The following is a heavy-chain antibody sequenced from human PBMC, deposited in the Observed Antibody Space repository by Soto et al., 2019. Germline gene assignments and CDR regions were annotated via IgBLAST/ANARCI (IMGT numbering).Heavy chain of an antibody. D-gene: IGHD2-2*01. CDR3: AKHEGSCSTTTCSNFDY. V-gene: IGHV5-51*01. J-gene: IGHJ4*02. CDR2: IYPGDSDS. Sequence: GESLKISCKGSGFTFTSYWIAWVRQMPGKGLEWMGIIYPGDSDSSYSPSFQGQVTISADKSINTAYLHWSSLKASDTAIYYCAKHEGSCSTTTCSNFDYWGQGTLVSVSS. CDR1: GFTFTSYW.